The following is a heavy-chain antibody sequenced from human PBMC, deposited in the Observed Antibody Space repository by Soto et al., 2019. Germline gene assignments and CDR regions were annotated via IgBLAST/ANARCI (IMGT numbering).Heavy chain of an antibody. V-gene: IGHV4-39*01. CDR2: IYYSGTT. J-gene: IGHJ5*02. Sequence: SETLSLTCTVSGGSISSSSYYWAWVRQPPGKGLEWIGSIYYSGTTYYNPSLKSRVTISEDTSKNQFSLKLSSVTAADTAVYYCARGRDGGGASWGQGTLVTVSS. D-gene: IGHD4-17*01. CDR3: ARGRDGGGAS. CDR1: GGSISSSSYY.